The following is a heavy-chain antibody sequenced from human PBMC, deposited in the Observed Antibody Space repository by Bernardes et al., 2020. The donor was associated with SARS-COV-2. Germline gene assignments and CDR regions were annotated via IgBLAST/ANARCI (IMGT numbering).Heavy chain of an antibody. V-gene: IGHV3-30-3*01. Sequence: GGSLRLSCAASGFTFSSYAMHWVRQAPGKGLEWVAVISYDGSNKYYADSVKGRFTISRDNSKNTLYLQMNSLRAEDTAVYYCARGPGIYVTGYGMDVWGQGTTVTVSS. J-gene: IGHJ6*02. CDR3: ARGPGIYVTGYGMDV. CDR2: ISYDGSNK. CDR1: GFTFSSYA. D-gene: IGHD3-16*01.